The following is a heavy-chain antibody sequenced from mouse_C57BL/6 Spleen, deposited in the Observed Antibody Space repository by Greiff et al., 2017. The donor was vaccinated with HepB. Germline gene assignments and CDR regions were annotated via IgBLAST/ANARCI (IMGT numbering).Heavy chain of an antibody. CDR3: NTGTTVVARG. CDR2: IDPENGDT. J-gene: IGHJ2*01. CDR1: GFNIKDDY. V-gene: IGHV14-4*01. D-gene: IGHD1-1*01. Sequence: EVQLQQSGAELVRPGASVKLSCTASGFNIKDDYMHWVKQRPEQGLEWIGWIDPENGDTEYASKFQGKATITADTSSNTAYLQLSSLTSEDTAVYFCNTGTTVVARGWGQGTTLTVSS.